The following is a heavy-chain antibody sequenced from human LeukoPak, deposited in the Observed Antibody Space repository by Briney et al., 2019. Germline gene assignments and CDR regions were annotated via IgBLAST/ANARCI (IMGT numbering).Heavy chain of an antibody. CDR3: ARHGSGWFYFDY. CDR1: GGSISSYY. Sequence: PSETLSLTCTVSGGSISSYYWSWIRQPPGKELEWIGYIYYSGSTNYNPSLKSRVTISVDTSKDQFSLKLSSVTAADTAVYYCARHGSGWFYFDYWGQGTLVTVSS. D-gene: IGHD6-13*01. J-gene: IGHJ4*02. V-gene: IGHV4-59*08. CDR2: IYYSGST.